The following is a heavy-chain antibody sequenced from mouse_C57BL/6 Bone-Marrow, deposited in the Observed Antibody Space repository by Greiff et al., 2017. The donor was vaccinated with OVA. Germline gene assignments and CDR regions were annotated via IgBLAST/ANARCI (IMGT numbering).Heavy chain of an antibody. Sequence: VKLQQPGAELVRPGTSVKLSCKASGYTFTSYWMHWVKQRPGQGLEWIGVIDPSDSYTNYNQKFKGKATLTVDTSSSTAYMQLSSLTSEDSAVYYCAVYDYLFAYWGQGTLVTVSA. CDR3: AVYDYLFAY. CDR2: IDPSDSYT. J-gene: IGHJ3*01. CDR1: GYTFTSYW. V-gene: IGHV1-59*01. D-gene: IGHD2-4*01.